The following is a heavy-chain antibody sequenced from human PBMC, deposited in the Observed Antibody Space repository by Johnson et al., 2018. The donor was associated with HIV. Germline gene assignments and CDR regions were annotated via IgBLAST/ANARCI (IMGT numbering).Heavy chain of an antibody. J-gene: IGHJ3*02. CDR3: ARRTGTALFDI. Sequence: QVQLVESGGGLVKPGGSLRLSCAASGFTFSDYYMTWIRQAPGQGLEWLSFISSSGDIIRYADSVKGRFTISRDNANNSLILQMNSLRDEDTAVYYCARRTGTALFDIWGQGTLVTVSS. CDR1: GFTFSDYY. D-gene: IGHD3-10*01. V-gene: IGHV3-11*04. CDR2: ISSSGDII.